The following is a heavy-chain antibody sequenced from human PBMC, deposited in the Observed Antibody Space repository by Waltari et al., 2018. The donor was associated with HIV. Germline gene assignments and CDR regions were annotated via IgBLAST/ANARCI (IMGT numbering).Heavy chain of an antibody. J-gene: IGHJ6*02. D-gene: IGHD2-2*01. CDR1: EFTFSSYS. CDR2: ISSRSTYI. V-gene: IGHV3-21*01. Sequence: EVQLVESGGGLVKPGGSLSLPCAASEFTFSSYSMNWVRQASGKGLEWVSSISSRSTYIYYADSVKGRFTISRDNAKNSLYLQMNSLRAEDTAVYYCARDHNVPVEHYGMDVWGQGTTVTVSS. CDR3: ARDHNVPVEHYGMDV.